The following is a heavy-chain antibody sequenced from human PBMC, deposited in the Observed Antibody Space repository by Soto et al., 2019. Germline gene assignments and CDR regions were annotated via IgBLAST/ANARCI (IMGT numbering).Heavy chain of an antibody. CDR2: IYYSGST. D-gene: IGHD2-2*01. Sequence: SETLSLTCTVSGGSISSGGYYWSWIRQHPGKGLEWIGYIYYSGSTYYNPSLKSRVTISVDTSKNQFSLKLSSVTAADTAVYYCARVNGAFRGSTSCYAIYYYYYYMDVWGKGTTVTVSS. CDR1: GGSISSGGYY. V-gene: IGHV4-31*03. CDR3: ARVNGAFRGSTSCYAIYYYYYYMDV. J-gene: IGHJ6*03.